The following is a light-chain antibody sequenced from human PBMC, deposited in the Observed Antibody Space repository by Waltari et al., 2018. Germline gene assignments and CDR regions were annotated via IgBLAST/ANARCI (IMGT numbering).Light chain of an antibody. Sequence: DIQMTQSPYTLSASVGDRVTITCRASQSINIWLAWYQQKPGKAPKLLIDKASNLASGVPSRFSGSGSGTEFTLTINSLQPDDFATYYCQQYYTFSVTFGQGTRLEIK. V-gene: IGKV1-5*03. CDR2: KAS. J-gene: IGKJ5*01. CDR1: QSINIW. CDR3: QQYYTFSVT.